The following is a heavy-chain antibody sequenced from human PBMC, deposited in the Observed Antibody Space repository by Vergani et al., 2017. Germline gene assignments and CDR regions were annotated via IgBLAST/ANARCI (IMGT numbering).Heavy chain of an antibody. D-gene: IGHD2-21*01. V-gene: IGHV3-15*01. J-gene: IGHJ4*02. CDR3: TTEPFRPPRFGY. CDR2: IKSKTDGGTT. Sequence: EVQLVESGGGLVKPGGSLRLSCAASGFTFSNAWMSWVRQAPGQGVEWVGRIKSKTDGGTTDYAAPLKGRFTISRADSKNTLYLQMNSLKTEDTAVYYCTTEPFRPPRFGYWGQGTLVTVSS. CDR1: GFTFSNAW.